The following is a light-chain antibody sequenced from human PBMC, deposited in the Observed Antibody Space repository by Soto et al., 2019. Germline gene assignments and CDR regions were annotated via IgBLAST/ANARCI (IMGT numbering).Light chain of an antibody. J-gene: IGKJ1*01. CDR2: GAS. Sequence: EIVMTQSPATLSVSPGERATLSCRASQSIGRNLAWYQQKPGQAPRLLIYGASTRATGIPARFSGSGSGTDFPLAISSLQSEDFAVYYCQHSQTFGQGTKVEFK. CDR1: QSIGRN. V-gene: IGKV3-15*01. CDR3: QHSQT.